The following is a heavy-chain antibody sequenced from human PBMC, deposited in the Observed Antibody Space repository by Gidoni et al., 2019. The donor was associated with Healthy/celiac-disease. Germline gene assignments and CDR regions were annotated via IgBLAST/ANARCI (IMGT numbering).Heavy chain of an antibody. J-gene: IGHJ5*02. CDR1: GYTFTGYY. D-gene: IGHD1-26*01. CDR3: ARETIVGATGGERNWFDP. Sequence: QVQLVQSGAEVKKPGASVTVSCKASGYTFTGYYMHWVRQAPGQGLERMGWINPNSGGTNYAQKFQGRVTMTRDTSISTAYMELSRLRSDDTAVYDCARETIVGATGGERNWFDPWGQGTLVTVSS. CDR2: INPNSGGT. V-gene: IGHV1-2*02.